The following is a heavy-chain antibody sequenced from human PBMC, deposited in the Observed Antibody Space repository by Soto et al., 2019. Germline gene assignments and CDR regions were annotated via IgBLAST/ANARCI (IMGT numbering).Heavy chain of an antibody. CDR1: GFTFNTHW. CDR2: IYFDGITT. CDR3: ARGGAMGVDY. Sequence: EVQLVESGGGVVQTGGSLRLSCTASGFTFNTHWMHWVRQAPGKGLVWVSRIYFDGITTNYADSVKGRLTVSRDNAKNTVYPHVYTLRDEDTAVYYFARGGAMGVDYWGQGTLVTVSS. J-gene: IGHJ4*02. V-gene: IGHV3-74*01. D-gene: IGHD1-26*01.